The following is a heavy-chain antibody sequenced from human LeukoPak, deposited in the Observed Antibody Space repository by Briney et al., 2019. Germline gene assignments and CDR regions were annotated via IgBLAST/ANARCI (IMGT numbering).Heavy chain of an antibody. V-gene: IGHV3-21*01. J-gene: IGHJ4*02. D-gene: IGHD3-10*01. CDR3: ARVSWFGDFLPYYFDY. CDR2: ISSSSSRYI. Sequence: GGSLRLSCTASGFTFSSYSMNWVRQAPGKGLEWGSSISSSSSRYIYYADSVKGRFTISGDNAKNSLYLQMNTLRAEDTAVYYCARVSWFGDFLPYYFDYWGQGTLVTVSS. CDR1: GFTFSSYS.